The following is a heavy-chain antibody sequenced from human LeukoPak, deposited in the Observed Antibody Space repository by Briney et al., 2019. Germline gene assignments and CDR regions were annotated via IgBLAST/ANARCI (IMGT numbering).Heavy chain of an antibody. D-gene: IGHD6-13*01. V-gene: IGHV4-4*02. J-gene: IGHJ5*02. Sequence: SETLSLTCAVSGGSISSSNWWSWVRQPPGKGLEWIGEIYHSGRTNCNPSLKSRVTISVDKSKNQFSLKLSSVTAADTAVYYCARDLRGMEQQLDPWGQGTLVTVSS. CDR3: ARDLRGMEQQLDP. CDR1: GGSISSSNW. CDR2: IYHSGRT.